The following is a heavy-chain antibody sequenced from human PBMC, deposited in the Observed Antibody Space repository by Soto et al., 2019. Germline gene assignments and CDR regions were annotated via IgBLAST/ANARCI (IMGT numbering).Heavy chain of an antibody. Sequence: QVQLVESGGGVVQPGRSLRLSCAASGFTFSSYAMHWVRQAPGKGLEWVAVISYDGSNKYYADSVKGRFTISRDNSKNTLHMQMNSLRSEDRAVYYCARDPMGRYYGSGSYYFDYGGQGTWFTVSS. D-gene: IGHD3-10*01. CDR1: GFTFSSYA. J-gene: IGHJ4*02. CDR3: ARDPMGRYYGSGSYYFDY. CDR2: ISYDGSNK. V-gene: IGHV3-30-3*01.